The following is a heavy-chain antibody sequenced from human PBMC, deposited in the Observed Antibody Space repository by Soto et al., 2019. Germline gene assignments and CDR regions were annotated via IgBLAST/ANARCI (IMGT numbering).Heavy chain of an antibody. CDR1: GYTFTIYY. V-gene: IGHV1-46*01. CDR3: ARERRGYSGYVDY. Sequence: ALVKVSCTASGYTFTIYYIHWVRQAPGQGLEWMGIINPSGGSTSYAQKFQGRVTMTRDTSTSTVYMELSSLRSEDTAVYYCARERRGYSGYVDYWGQGTLVTVSS. J-gene: IGHJ4*02. CDR2: INPSGGST. D-gene: IGHD5-12*01.